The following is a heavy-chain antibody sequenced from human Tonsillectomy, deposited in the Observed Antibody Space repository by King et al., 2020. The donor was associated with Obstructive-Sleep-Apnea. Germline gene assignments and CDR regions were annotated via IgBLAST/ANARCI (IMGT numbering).Heavy chain of an antibody. D-gene: IGHD4-23*01. V-gene: IGHV4-39*07. CDR1: GGSISSSIYS. J-gene: IGHJ4*02. Sequence: LQLQESGPGLVKPSETLSLTCTVSGGSISSSIYSWGWIRQPPGKGLEWIGSIYYSGSTYYNPSLKSRVTISLDTSKNQFSLKLGSVTAADTAVYYCARDDYGDNSRYFDYWGQGSLVTVSS. CDR3: ARDDYGDNSRYFDY. CDR2: IYYSGST.